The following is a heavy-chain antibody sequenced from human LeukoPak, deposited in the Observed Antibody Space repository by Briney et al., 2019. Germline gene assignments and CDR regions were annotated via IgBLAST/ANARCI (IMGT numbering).Heavy chain of an antibody. V-gene: IGHV3-66*01. CDR1: GFNFSSNY. D-gene: IGHD6-13*01. CDR3: AKVWAGKQQLVWVAFDI. Sequence: PGGSLRLSCVASGFNFSSNYMSWIRQVPGKGPEWLSVIYRGGTTYYTNSVKGRSIISRDNSKNTLYLEMNNLRAEDTAVYYCAKVWAGKQQLVWVAFDIWGQGTMVTVSS. CDR2: IYRGGTT. J-gene: IGHJ3*02.